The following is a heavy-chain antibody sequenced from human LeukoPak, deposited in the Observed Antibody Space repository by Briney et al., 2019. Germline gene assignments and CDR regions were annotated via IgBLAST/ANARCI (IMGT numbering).Heavy chain of an antibody. D-gene: IGHD3-22*01. CDR2: IYYSGST. CDR3: ARVSITMIVVVG. J-gene: IGHJ4*02. Sequence: SETLSLTCIVSGGSISSSRYYWGWIRQPPGKGLEWIGSIYYSGSTYYNPSLKSRVTISVDTSKNQFSLKLSSVTAADTAVYYCARVSITMIVVVGWGQGTLVTVSS. CDR1: GGSISSSRYY. V-gene: IGHV4-39*07.